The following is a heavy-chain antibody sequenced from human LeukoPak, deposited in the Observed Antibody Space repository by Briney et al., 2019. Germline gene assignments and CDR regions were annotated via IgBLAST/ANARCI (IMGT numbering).Heavy chain of an antibody. D-gene: IGHD3-22*01. V-gene: IGHV3-23*01. CDR1: GFTFRSYA. CDR3: AKDGDYYDSSGYYYVEGYFDY. Sequence: AGGSLRLSCAASGFTFRSYAMSSVRQAPGKGLEWVSAISGSGGSTYYADSVKGRFTISRDNSKNKLYLQMNSLRAEGTAVYYCAKDGDYYDSSGYYYVEGYFDYWGQGTLVTVSS. CDR2: ISGSGGST. J-gene: IGHJ4*02.